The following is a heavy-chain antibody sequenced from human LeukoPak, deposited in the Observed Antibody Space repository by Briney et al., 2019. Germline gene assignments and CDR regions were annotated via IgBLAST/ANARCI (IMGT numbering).Heavy chain of an antibody. CDR1: GYSFTSYW. J-gene: IGHJ5*02. V-gene: IGHV5-51*01. CDR3: ARQGYGSGSYYYYNWFDP. D-gene: IGHD3-10*01. Sequence: GESLKISCKGSGYSFTSYWIGWVRQLPGKGLEWMGIIYPDDSDTRYSPSFQGQVTISADKSISTAYLQWSSLKASDTAMYYCARQGYGSGSYYYYNWFDPWGQGTLVTVSS. CDR2: IYPDDSDT.